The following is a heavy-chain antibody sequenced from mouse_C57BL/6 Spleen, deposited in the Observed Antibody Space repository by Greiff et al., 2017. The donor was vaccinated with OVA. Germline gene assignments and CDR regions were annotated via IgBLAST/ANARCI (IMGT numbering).Heavy chain of an antibody. CDR3: TTSDSNYGGFAY. CDR2: IDPENGDT. J-gene: IGHJ3*01. CDR1: GFNIKDDY. V-gene: IGHV14-4*01. D-gene: IGHD2-5*01. Sequence: VQLQQSGAELVRPGASVKLSCTASGFNIKDDYMHWVKQRPEQGLEWIGWIDPENGDTEYASKFQGKATITADTSSNTAYLQLSSLTSEDTAVYYCTTSDSNYGGFAYWGQGTLVTVSA.